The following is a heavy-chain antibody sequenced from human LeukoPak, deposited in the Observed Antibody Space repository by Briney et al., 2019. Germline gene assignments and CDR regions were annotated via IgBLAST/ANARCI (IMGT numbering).Heavy chain of an antibody. Sequence: SQTLSLTCAISGDSVSSNSAAWNWIRQSPSRGLEWLGRTYYRSTWYNDYAVSVKSRITINPDTSKNQFSLQLNSVTPEDTAVYYCARQSMVRGVIRVDYWGQGTLVTVSS. V-gene: IGHV6-1*01. D-gene: IGHD3-10*01. J-gene: IGHJ4*02. CDR1: GDSVSSNSAA. CDR2: TYYRSTWYN. CDR3: ARQSMVRGVIRVDY.